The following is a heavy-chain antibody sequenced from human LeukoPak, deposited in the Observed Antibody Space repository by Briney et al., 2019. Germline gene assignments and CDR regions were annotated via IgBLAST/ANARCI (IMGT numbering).Heavy chain of an antibody. V-gene: IGHV4-59*01. J-gene: IGHJ6*02. CDR1: GGSISSYY. CDR3: AKGDAYNPSSFYGVDV. D-gene: IGHD5-24*01. CDR2: IFYSGST. Sequence: SETLSLTCTVSGGSISSYYWSWIRQPPGKGLEWIGYIFYSGSTNYNPSLKSRVTISVDTSKNQFTLKLTSVTAADTAVYYCAKGDAYNPSSFYGVDVWGQGTTVTVSS.